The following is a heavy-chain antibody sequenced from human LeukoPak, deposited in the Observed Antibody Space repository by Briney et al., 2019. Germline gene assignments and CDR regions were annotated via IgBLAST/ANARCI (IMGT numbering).Heavy chain of an antibody. J-gene: IGHJ3*01. CDR3: VRVGGAFDL. CDR2: ISSSGSTI. CDR1: GFTFSTYE. V-gene: IGHV3-48*03. D-gene: IGHD3-16*01. Sequence: GGSLRLSCAPSGFTFSTYEMNWVGQAPGKGLEWDSYISSSGSTIYYADSVKGRFTISRDNAKKSLYMQMNSLRAEDTAVYYCVRVGGAFDLWGQGTRVSVSS.